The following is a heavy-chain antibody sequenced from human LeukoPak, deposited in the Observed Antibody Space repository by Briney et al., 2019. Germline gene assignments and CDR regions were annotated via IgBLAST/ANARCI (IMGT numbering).Heavy chain of an antibody. V-gene: IGHV3-9*01. CDR3: AKDGEATIFGAYYYYYGMDV. J-gene: IGHJ6*02. Sequence: GRSLRLSCAASGFTFDDYAMPWVRQAPGKGLEWVSGISWNSGSIGYADSVKGRFTISRDNAKNSLYLQMNSLRAEDTALYYCAKDGEATIFGAYYYYYGMDVWGQGTTVTVSS. CDR2: ISWNSGSI. CDR1: GFTFDDYA. D-gene: IGHD3-3*01.